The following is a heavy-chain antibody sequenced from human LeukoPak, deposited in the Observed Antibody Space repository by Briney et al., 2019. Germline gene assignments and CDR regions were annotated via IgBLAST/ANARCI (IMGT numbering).Heavy chain of an antibody. CDR3: AWIISATGTGGYYFNY. CDR2: IYYSGST. V-gene: IGHV4-39*07. D-gene: IGHD6-13*01. J-gene: IGHJ4*02. CDR1: GGSISSSSYY. Sequence: SEALSLTCTVSGGSISSSSYYWGWIRQPPGKGLEWIGSIYYSGSTYYNPSLKSRVTISVDTSKSQFSLNLNSVTAADTAVYYCAWIISATGTGGYYFNYWGQGTLVTVSS.